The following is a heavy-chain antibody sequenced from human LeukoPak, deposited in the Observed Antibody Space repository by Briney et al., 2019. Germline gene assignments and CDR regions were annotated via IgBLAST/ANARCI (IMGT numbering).Heavy chain of an antibody. V-gene: IGHV5-51*01. CDR1: GYNFATYY. CDR2: IYSGDSDA. Sequence: GESLKISCKVSGYNFATYYIAWVRQMPGKGLEWMGIIYSGDSDARYSPSFQGQVTVSVDKSINTAYLQWSSLQASDTAMYYCARTGYSSSWRRGFDYWGQGTLVTVSS. J-gene: IGHJ4*02. CDR3: ARTGYSSSWRRGFDY. D-gene: IGHD6-13*01.